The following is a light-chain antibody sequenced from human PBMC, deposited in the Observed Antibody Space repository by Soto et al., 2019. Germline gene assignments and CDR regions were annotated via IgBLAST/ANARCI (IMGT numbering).Light chain of an antibody. CDR2: EVS. J-gene: IGLJ1*01. Sequence: QSVLTQPPSASGSPGQSVTISCTGTSSDVGGYNYVSWYQQHPGKAPKLMIYEVSERPSGVPDRFSGSKSSNTASLTVSGLQAEDEADYYCSSYAASNNFVLGNGTKVT. V-gene: IGLV2-8*01. CDR3: SSYAASNNFV. CDR1: SSDVGGYNY.